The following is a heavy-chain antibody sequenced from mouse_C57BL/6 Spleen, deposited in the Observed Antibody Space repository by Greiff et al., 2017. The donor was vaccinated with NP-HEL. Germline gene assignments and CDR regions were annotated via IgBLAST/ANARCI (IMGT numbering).Heavy chain of an antibody. CDR3: ARDPYDGYYGYFDV. D-gene: IGHD2-3*01. V-gene: IGHV3-6*01. CDR2: ISYDGSN. J-gene: IGHJ1*03. CDR1: GYSITSGYY. Sequence: EVQLQESGPGLVKPSQSLSLTCSVTGYSITSGYYWNWIRQFPGNKLEWMGYISYDGSNNYNPSLKNRISITRDTSKNQFFLKLNSVTTEDTATYYCARDPYDGYYGYFDVWGTGTTVTVSS.